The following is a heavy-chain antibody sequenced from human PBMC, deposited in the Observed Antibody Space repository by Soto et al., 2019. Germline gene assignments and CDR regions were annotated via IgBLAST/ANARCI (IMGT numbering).Heavy chain of an antibody. CDR1: GFTFSSYW. CDR2: INSDGSST. V-gene: IGHV3-74*01. J-gene: IGHJ5*02. Sequence: SLRLSCAASGFTFSSYWMHWVRQAPGKGLVWVSRINSDGSSTSYADSVKGRITISRDNAKNTLYLQMNSLRADDTAVYYCARDHLGYCSTASCYWFDPWGQGTLVTVSS. D-gene: IGHD2-15*01. CDR3: ARDHLGYCSTASCYWFDP.